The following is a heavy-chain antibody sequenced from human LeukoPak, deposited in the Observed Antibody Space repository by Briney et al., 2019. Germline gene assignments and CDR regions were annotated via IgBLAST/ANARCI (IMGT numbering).Heavy chain of an antibody. CDR3: ATSDFWSGYSFDY. CDR1: GGSISSYY. CDR2: IYYSGST. J-gene: IGHJ4*02. V-gene: IGHV4-59*01. D-gene: IGHD3-3*01. Sequence: SETLSLTCTVSGGSISSYYWSWIRQPPGKGLEWIGYIYYSGSTNYNPSLKSRVTISVDTSKNQFSLKLSSATAADTAVYYCATSDFWSGYSFDYWGQGTLVTVSS.